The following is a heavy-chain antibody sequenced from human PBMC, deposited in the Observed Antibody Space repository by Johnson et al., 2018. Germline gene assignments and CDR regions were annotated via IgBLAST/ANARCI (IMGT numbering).Heavy chain of an antibody. CDR2: IKQDGSEK. V-gene: IGHV3-7*04. Sequence: EVQLLESGGGLVQPGGSLRLSCAASGFTFSSYWMSWVRQAPGKGLEWVANIKQDGSEKYYVDSVKGRFTISRDNAKNSLYLQRNSRRAEDPAVYYCARGAEYQLLYDFDYGGQGTLVTVSS. CDR1: GFTFSSYW. D-gene: IGHD2-2*02. CDR3: ARGAEYQLLYDFDY. J-gene: IGHJ4*02.